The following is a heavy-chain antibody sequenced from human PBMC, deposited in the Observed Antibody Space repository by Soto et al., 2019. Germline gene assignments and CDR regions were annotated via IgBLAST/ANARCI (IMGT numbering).Heavy chain of an antibody. D-gene: IGHD3-10*01. J-gene: IGHJ1*01. Sequence: QVQLHQWGAGLLKPSDTLSLTCAVSGGSFSAYYWSWIRQAPGKGLEWIGEINHIGGTTYNPSLTGRINISVEAYLSPVSLKLTSVSAADTAVYHCARTSWRYGSEAVCPKYFQHWGQGSLVTVSS. V-gene: IGHV4-34*01. CDR3: ARTSWRYGSEAVCPKYFQH. CDR2: INHIGGT. CDR1: GGSFSAYY.